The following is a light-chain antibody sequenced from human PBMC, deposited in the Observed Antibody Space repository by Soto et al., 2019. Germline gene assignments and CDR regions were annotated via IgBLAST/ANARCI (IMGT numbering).Light chain of an antibody. J-gene: IGLJ2*01. CDR1: NANIGRNP. Sequence: QSVLTQPPSASGTPGQRGTISCSGSNANIGRNPLHWYQQFPGTAPKVLIYSNYQRPSGVADRFSGSKSGTSASLAISGLQSEYEADYYCATWAHRASDLVFRGGTKVTVL. CDR3: ATWAHRASDLV. V-gene: IGLV1-44*01. CDR2: SNY.